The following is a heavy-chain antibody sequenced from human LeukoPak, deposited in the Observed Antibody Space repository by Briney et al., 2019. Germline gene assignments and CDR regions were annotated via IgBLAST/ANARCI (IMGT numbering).Heavy chain of an antibody. Sequence: SETLSLTCTVSGGSISRHFWSWIRQPPGKGLEWLGFMYYNGSAKYNPSLKSRVTISEDTSKNQLSLKLRSVTAADTAVYYCGRGGGLDLFYWYFDLWGRGTLVTVSS. J-gene: IGHJ2*01. CDR1: GGSISRHF. V-gene: IGHV4-59*11. CDR3: GRGGGLDLFYWYFDL. D-gene: IGHD6-19*01. CDR2: MYYNGSA.